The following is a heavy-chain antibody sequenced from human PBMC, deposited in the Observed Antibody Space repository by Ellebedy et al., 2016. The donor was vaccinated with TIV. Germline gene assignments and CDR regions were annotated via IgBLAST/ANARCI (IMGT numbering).Heavy chain of an antibody. CDR1: GFTFSTYS. CDR3: ARGGGSGTYYSFDY. Sequence: PGGSLRLSCAASGFTFSTYSMNWVRQAPGKGLEWISYIGSRSGIFHYADSVKGRFTISRDTAKNSLYLQVNSLRDEDTAVYYCARGGGSGTYYSFDYWGRGTLVTVSS. CDR2: IGSRSGIF. D-gene: IGHD3-10*01. J-gene: IGHJ4*02. V-gene: IGHV3-48*02.